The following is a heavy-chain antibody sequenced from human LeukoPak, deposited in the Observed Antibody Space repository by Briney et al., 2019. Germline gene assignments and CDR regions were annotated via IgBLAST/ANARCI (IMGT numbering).Heavy chain of an antibody. Sequence: ASVKVSCKASGYTFTDYYMHWVRQAPGQGLEWMGWINPNNGGATYAQRFQGRVTMTRDTSISTAYMELTRLRSDDTAVCYCARGHSSSWSYFQHWGQGTLVSVSS. J-gene: IGHJ1*01. D-gene: IGHD6-13*01. CDR2: INPNNGGA. CDR3: ARGHSSSWSYFQH. CDR1: GYTFTDYY. V-gene: IGHV1-2*02.